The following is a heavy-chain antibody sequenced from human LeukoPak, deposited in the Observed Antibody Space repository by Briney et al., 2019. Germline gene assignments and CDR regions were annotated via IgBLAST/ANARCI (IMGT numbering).Heavy chain of an antibody. CDR1: GFTFSDYY. J-gene: IGHJ4*02. CDR2: ISSSSSTI. Sequence: PGGSLRLSCAASGFTFSDYYMSWIRQAPGKGLEWVSYISSSSSTIYYADSVKGRFTISRDNAKNSLYLQMNSLRAEDTAVYYCARDTRGYSYRLSPNYFDYWGQGTLVIVSS. CDR3: ARDTRGYSYRLSPNYFDY. D-gene: IGHD5-18*01. V-gene: IGHV3-11*04.